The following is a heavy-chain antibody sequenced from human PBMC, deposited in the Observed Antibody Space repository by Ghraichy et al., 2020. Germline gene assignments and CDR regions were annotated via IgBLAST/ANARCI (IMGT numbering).Heavy chain of an antibody. Sequence: SETLSLICTVSGGSISSYYWSWIRQPPGKGLEWFGYISYSGSTNYNPSLKSRVTISVDTSNKQFSLKLTSVTAADTAVYYCARVYKGDYGFDYWGQGTLVTVSS. CDR1: GGSISSYY. D-gene: IGHD4-17*01. V-gene: IGHV4-59*01. J-gene: IGHJ4*02. CDR2: ISYSGST. CDR3: ARVYKGDYGFDY.